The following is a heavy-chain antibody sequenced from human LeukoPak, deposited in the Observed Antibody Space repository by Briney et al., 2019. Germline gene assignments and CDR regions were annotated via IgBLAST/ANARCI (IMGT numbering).Heavy chain of an antibody. V-gene: IGHV3-23*01. CDR2: ISGSGSKT. D-gene: IGHD3-22*01. Sequence: GGSLRLSCAAAGFSFSSYAMSWVRQAPGKGLEWVSAISGSGSKTYYADSVTGRFTISRDNSKNTLFLQMNSLRAEDTAVYHCAKTAHYYDSSDFYRPDAFDIWGLGTVVSVSS. J-gene: IGHJ3*02. CDR3: AKTAHYYDSSDFYRPDAFDI. CDR1: GFSFSSYA.